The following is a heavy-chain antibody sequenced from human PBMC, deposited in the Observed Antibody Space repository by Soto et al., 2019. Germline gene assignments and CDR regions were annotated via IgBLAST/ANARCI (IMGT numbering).Heavy chain of an antibody. Sequence: RASVKVSCKASGYTFTSYYMHWVRQAPGQGLEWMGIINPSGGSTSYAQKFQGRVTMTRDTSTSTVYMELSSLRSEDTAVYYCARDLFPAVEMATAYNWFDPWGQGTLVTVSS. J-gene: IGHJ5*02. CDR1: GYTFTSYY. CDR2: INPSGGST. CDR3: ARDLFPAVEMATAYNWFDP. D-gene: IGHD5-18*01. V-gene: IGHV1-46*01.